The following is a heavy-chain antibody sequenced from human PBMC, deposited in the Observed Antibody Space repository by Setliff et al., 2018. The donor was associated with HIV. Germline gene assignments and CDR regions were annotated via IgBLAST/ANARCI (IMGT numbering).Heavy chain of an antibody. D-gene: IGHD3-10*02. CDR3: VKVSRGTVVRGVILVGYFDY. J-gene: IGHJ4*02. CDR2: TSSSGGRT. V-gene: IGHV3-23*01. CDR1: GFTFSNYV. Sequence: GGSLRLSCAASGFTFSNYVMSWVRQTPGKGLEWVSVTSSSGGRTYHADSVKGRFTISRDNSKNTLYLQMSSLRVEDTAVYYCVKVSRGTVVRGVILVGYFDYWGQGTLVTVSS.